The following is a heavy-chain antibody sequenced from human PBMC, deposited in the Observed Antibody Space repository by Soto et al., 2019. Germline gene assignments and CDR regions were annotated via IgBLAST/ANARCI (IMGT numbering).Heavy chain of an antibody. Sequence: QVQLQESGPGLVMPSETLSLTCTVSGGSINNYYWSWIRQPPGEGLEWIGYIYYSGSTNYNPSLKSRVTMSVDTSKNQFSLKLSSVTAADTAVYYCARDRGDYGDFYYFDYWGQGTLVTVSS. V-gene: IGHV4-59*01. CDR3: ARDRGDYGDFYYFDY. D-gene: IGHD4-17*01. CDR1: GGSINNYY. CDR2: IYYSGST. J-gene: IGHJ4*02.